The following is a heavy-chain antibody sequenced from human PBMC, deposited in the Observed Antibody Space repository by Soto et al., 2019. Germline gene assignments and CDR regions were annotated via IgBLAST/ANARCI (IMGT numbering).Heavy chain of an antibody. J-gene: IGHJ6*02. Sequence: GASVKGSCKASCFTFTSYGISWVRQAPLQGLEGVGWISAYNGNTNYAQKLQGRVTMTTDTSTSTAYMEMRSLRYDDTDVYYCARVVYCSGGSCYREYGAYYYYYGMDVSGQGTTVTVSS. D-gene: IGHD2-15*01. CDR3: ARVVYCSGGSCYREYGAYYYYYGMDV. CDR2: ISAYNGNT. V-gene: IGHV1-18*01. CDR1: CFTFTSYG.